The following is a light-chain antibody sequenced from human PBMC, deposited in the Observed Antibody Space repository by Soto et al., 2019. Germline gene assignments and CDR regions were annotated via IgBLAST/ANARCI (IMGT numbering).Light chain of an antibody. Sequence: EIVFTQSQATLSLSPGERATLPGRTSQTTRGLLNWYQQRPGQAPRLLIYDTSNRATDIPARFSGSGSGTDFILTISSLDPEDFGVYFCQQRHNWPITFGQWTRLDIK. V-gene: IGKV3-11*01. CDR1: QTTRGL. J-gene: IGKJ5*01. CDR2: DTS. CDR3: QQRHNWPIT.